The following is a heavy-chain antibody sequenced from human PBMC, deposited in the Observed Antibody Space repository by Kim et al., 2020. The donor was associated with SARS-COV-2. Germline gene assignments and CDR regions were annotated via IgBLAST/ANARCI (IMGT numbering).Heavy chain of an antibody. Sequence: GGSLRLSCAASGFTFSSYWMHWVRQAPGKGLVWVSRINSDGSSTSYADSVKGRFTISRDNAKNTLYLQMNSLRAEDTAVYYCARALGFGNYYGSGTPLTTDYYYYGMDVWGQGTTVTVSS. D-gene: IGHD3-10*01. CDR3: ARALGFGNYYGSGTPLTTDYYYYGMDV. J-gene: IGHJ6*02. CDR1: GFTFSSYW. V-gene: IGHV3-74*01. CDR2: INSDGSST.